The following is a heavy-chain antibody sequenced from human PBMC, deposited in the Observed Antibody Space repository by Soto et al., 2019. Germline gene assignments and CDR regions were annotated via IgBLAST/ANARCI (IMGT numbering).Heavy chain of an antibody. Sequence: PGGSLRLSCAASGFTFSSYGMHWVRQAPGKGLEWVAVISYDGSNKYYADSVKGRFTISRDNSKNTLYLQMNSLRAEDTAVYYCAKGGRAARGSGYYPILGGMDVWGQGTTVTVSS. CDR3: AKGGRAARGSGYYPILGGMDV. J-gene: IGHJ6*02. D-gene: IGHD3-22*01. CDR1: GFTFSSYG. V-gene: IGHV3-30*18. CDR2: ISYDGSNK.